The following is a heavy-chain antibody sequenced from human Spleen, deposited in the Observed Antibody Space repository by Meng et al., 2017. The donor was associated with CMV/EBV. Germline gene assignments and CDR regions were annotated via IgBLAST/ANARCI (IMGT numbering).Heavy chain of an antibody. CDR2: INWNGGST. D-gene: IGHD1-7*01. J-gene: IGHJ6*02. CDR1: GFTFDDYG. Sequence: GGSLRLSCAASGFTFDDYGMSWVRQAPGKGLEWVSGINWNGGSTGYADSVKGRFTISRDNSKNTLYLQMNSLRAEDTAVYYCARDPLTGTTRGSRYVWGQGTTVTVSS. CDR3: ARDPLTGTTRGSRYV. V-gene: IGHV3-20*04.